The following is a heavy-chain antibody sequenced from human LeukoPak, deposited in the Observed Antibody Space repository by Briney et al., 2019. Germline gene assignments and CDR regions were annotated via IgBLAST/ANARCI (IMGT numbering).Heavy chain of an antibody. V-gene: IGHV6-1*01. Sequence: KSSQTLSLTCAISGDSVSSNSAAWNWIRRSPSRGLEWLGRTYYRSRWYNDYAVSVKSRITINPDTTKNQFSLQLNSVTPEDTAVYFCARTEYSSALGYWGQGTLVTVSS. J-gene: IGHJ4*02. CDR3: ARTEYSSALGY. D-gene: IGHD6-19*01. CDR1: GDSVSSNSAA. CDR2: TYYRSRWYN.